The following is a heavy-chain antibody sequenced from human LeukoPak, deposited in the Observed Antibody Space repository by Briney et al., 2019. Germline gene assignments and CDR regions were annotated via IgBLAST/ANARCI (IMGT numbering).Heavy chain of an antibody. CDR1: GGSISSGSYY. CDR3: ARELRDAFDI. Sequence: SETLSLTCTVSGGSISSGSYYWSWIRQPAGKGLEWIGRIYTSGSTNYNPSLKSRVTISVDTSKNQFSLKLSSVTAADKAVYYCARELRDAFDIWGQGTMVTVSS. CDR2: IYTSGST. V-gene: IGHV4-61*02. J-gene: IGHJ3*02. D-gene: IGHD4-17*01.